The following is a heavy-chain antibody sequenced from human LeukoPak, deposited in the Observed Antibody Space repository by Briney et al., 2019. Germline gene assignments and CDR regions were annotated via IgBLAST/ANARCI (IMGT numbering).Heavy chain of an antibody. Sequence: PGGSLRLSCTASGFTFSSYSMNWVRQAPGKGLEWVSSISTSSSYIYYADSVKGRFTISRDNARNSLYLQMNSLRAEDTATYYCAKLSGMIMFGDLFDYWGQGTLGVVSS. D-gene: IGHD3-16*01. CDR2: ISTSSSYI. V-gene: IGHV3-21*04. J-gene: IGHJ4*02. CDR1: GFTFSSYS. CDR3: AKLSGMIMFGDLFDY.